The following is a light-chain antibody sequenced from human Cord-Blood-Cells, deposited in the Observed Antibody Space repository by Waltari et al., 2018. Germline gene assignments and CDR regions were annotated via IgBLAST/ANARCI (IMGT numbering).Light chain of an antibody. CDR1: SSDFGSYNL. Sequence: QSALTQPASVSGSAGQSITIPSTGTSSDFGSYNLVSWYQQHPGKAPKLMIYEGSKRPSGVSNRFSGSKSGNTASLTISGLQAEDEADYYCCSYAGSSTYVFGTGTKVTVL. V-gene: IGLV2-23*01. CDR3: CSYAGSSTYV. CDR2: EGS. J-gene: IGLJ1*01.